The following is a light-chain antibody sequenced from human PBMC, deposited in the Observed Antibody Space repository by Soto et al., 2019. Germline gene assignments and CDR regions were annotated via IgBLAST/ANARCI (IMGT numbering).Light chain of an antibody. CDR3: SSYTSTSTYG. CDR1: SSDIGNYNY. J-gene: IGLJ1*01. V-gene: IGLV2-14*03. CDR2: DVS. Sequence: QSVLTQPDSVSGSPGQSVAISCTAASSDIGNYNYVSWYQQRPGKVPKLIIHDVSDRPSGVSDRFSGSKSGNTASLTISWLQAEDEADYYCSSYTSTSTYGFGTGTKVTVL.